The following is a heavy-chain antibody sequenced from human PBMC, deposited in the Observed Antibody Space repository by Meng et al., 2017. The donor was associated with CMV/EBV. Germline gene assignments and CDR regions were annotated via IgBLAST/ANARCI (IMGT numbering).Heavy chain of an antibody. V-gene: IGHV4-34*01. CDR3: ARGPPRAFTTGTTLLDY. CDR1: GGSFSCYY. CDR2: INHSAST. D-gene: IGHD1-1*01. J-gene: IGHJ4*02. Sequence: GGSFSCYYCGCLRPPPGKGLDWIGEINHSASTHYNPSLKSRVTISVDTSKNQFSLKLSSVTAADTAVYYCARGPPRAFTTGTTLLDYWGQGTLVTVSS.